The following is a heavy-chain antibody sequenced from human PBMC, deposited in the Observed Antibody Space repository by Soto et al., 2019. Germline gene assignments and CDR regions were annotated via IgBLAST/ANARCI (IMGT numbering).Heavy chain of an antibody. Sequence: EVQLVESGGGLVQPGVPLRLSCAASGFTFSSYWMHWVRQAPGKGLVWVSRIKSDGSSTNYADSVKGRFIISRDNAKNMLYLQMNSLGAEDTALYYCARGGQGLWLNDYWGQGTLVTVSS. CDR3: ARGGQGLWLNDY. D-gene: IGHD5-12*01. V-gene: IGHV3-74*01. CDR1: GFTFSSYW. J-gene: IGHJ4*02. CDR2: IKSDGSST.